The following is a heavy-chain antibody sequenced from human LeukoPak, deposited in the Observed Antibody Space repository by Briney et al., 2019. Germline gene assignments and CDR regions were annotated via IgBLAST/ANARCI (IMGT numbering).Heavy chain of an antibody. V-gene: IGHV5-51*01. J-gene: IGHJ4*02. CDR1: GYNFSTNW. CDR3: PRQYEGGPAY. D-gene: IGHD2-15*01. Sequence: GESLKISCKGSGYNFSTNWIGWVRQMPGKGLEWMGIIYPGDSDTRYSPSFQGQVTISADKSISTAYLQWSSLKASDSAIYYCPRQYEGGPAYWGQGTLVTVSS. CDR2: IYPGDSDT.